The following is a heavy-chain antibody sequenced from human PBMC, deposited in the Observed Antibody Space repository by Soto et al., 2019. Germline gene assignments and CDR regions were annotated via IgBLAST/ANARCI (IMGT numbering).Heavy chain of an antibody. D-gene: IGHD4-17*01. Sequence: PSQTLSLTFAISGDSVSRNSVAWIWIRQPPSGGLEWLGRTFYRSKWYNDYALSVKSRITINPDTSKNQFSLHLNSVTSEDTAVYYCARDPHGAVDYWGQGTVVTVSS. CDR2: TFYRSKWYN. CDR3: ARDPHGAVDY. CDR1: GDSVSRNSVA. J-gene: IGHJ4*02. V-gene: IGHV6-1*01.